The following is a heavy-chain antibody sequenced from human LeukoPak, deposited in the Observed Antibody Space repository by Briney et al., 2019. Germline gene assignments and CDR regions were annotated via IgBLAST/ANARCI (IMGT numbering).Heavy chain of an antibody. V-gene: IGHV3-7*01. J-gene: IGHJ5*02. CDR3: AREGRYYDFWSAYADWFDP. D-gene: IGHD3-3*01. CDR1: GFTFSSYW. CDR2: IKQDGSEK. Sequence: AGGSLRLPCAASGFTFSSYWMSWVRQAPGKGLEWVANIKQDGSEKYYVDSVKGRFTISRDNAKNSLYLQMNSLRAEDTAVYYCAREGRYYDFWSAYADWFDPWGQGTLVTVSS.